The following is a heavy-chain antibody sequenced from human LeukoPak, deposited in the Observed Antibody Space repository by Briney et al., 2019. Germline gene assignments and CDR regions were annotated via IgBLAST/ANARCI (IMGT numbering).Heavy chain of an antibody. V-gene: IGHV3-23*01. Sequence: GGSLRLSCAASGFPFSSYAMSWVRQAPGGGLEWVSVISGSGGSTYYADSVKGRFTISRDNSKNTLYLQTNSLRAEDTAVYYCAKGESSGWYSAPLGLDFWGQGALVTVSS. CDR1: GFPFSSYA. D-gene: IGHD6-19*01. CDR3: AKGESSGWYSAPLGLDF. CDR2: ISGSGGST. J-gene: IGHJ4*02.